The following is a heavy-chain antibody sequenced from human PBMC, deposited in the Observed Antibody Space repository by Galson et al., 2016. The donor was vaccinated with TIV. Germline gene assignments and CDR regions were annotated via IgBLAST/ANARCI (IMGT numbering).Heavy chain of an antibody. J-gene: IGHJ3*02. CDR1: GFTFSSYW. CDR3: ARELRQDAFDI. D-gene: IGHD6-25*01. CDR2: IKHNGYEK. V-gene: IGHV3-7*01. Sequence: PLRLSCAASGFTFSSYWISWVRQAPGKGLEWVANIKHNGYEKYYVDSVRGRFTISRDNAENSLYLLQMNSLRAEDTAVYYCARELRQDAFDIWGQGTMVTVSS.